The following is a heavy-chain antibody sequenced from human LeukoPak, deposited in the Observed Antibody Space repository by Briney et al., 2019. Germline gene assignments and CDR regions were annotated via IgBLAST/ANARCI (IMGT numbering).Heavy chain of an antibody. CDR1: GGSITSSSYY. Sequence: SETLSLTCTVSGGSITSSSYYWGRIPQPPGKWLERIERFYYNGSTYYTPYLKNRVTIYVDTSKTQFSLKLGSVPAADTAVYYCARPALPPWGAFVPWGQGTLGTVSS. J-gene: IGHJ5*02. V-gene: IGHV4-39*01. CDR2: FYYNGST. D-gene: IGHD3-16*01. CDR3: ARPALPPWGAFVP.